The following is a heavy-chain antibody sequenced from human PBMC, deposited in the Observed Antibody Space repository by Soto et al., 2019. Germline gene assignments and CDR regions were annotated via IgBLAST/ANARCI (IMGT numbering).Heavy chain of an antibody. J-gene: IGHJ6*03. V-gene: IGHV3-23*01. CDR1: GFTLSSYA. CDR3: ATPLAPGYYYYYMDV. CDR2: ISGSGGST. Sequence: GGSLRLSCAASGFTLSSYAMSWVRQAPGKGLEWVSAISGSGGSTYYADSVKGRFAISRDNSKNTLYLQMNSLRAEDTAVYYCATPLAPGYYYYYMDVWGKGTTVTVSS.